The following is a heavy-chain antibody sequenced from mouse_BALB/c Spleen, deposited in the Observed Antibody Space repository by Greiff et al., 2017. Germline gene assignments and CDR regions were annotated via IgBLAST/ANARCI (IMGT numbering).Heavy chain of an antibody. V-gene: IGHV5-9-4*01. CDR2: ISSGGSYT. J-gene: IGHJ1*01. CDR1: GFTFSSYA. D-gene: IGHD1-1*01. Sequence: EVKVVESGGGLVKPGGSLKLSCAASGFTFSSYAMSWVRQSPEKRLEWVAEISSGGSYTYYPDTVTGRFTISRDNAKNTLYLEMSSLRSEDTAMYYCARSITTVVATSPYFDVWGAGTTVTVSS. CDR3: ARSITTVVATSPYFDV.